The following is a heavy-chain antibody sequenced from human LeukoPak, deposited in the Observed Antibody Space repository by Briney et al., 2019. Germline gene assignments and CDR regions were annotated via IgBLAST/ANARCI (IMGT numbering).Heavy chain of an antibody. CDR3: VREVRHSGYFEN. V-gene: IGHV4-59*01. J-gene: IGHJ4*02. Sequence: PSETLSLTCSVSGASISDSFWSWVRQPPGKRLGWIGFVSPTGDTQYNPSLESRVSISADTSTNQFSLSLRSVTAADTAMYYCVREVRHSGYFENWGQGSLVTVSS. CDR2: VSPTGDT. D-gene: IGHD6-25*01. CDR1: GASISDSF.